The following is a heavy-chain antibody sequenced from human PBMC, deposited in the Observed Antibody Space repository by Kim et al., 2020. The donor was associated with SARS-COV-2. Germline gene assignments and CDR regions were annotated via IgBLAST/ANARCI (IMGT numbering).Heavy chain of an antibody. J-gene: IGHJ6*03. V-gene: IGHV3-48*03. CDR2: ISSSGSTI. Sequence: GGSLRLSCAASGFTFSSYEMNWVRQAPGKGLEWVSYISSSGSTIYYADSGKGRFTISRDNAKNSLYLQMNSLRAEDTAAYYCAWDPLFVLAWPGDDMDVWGKGTTVTVSS. D-gene: IGHD3-3*01. CDR3: AWDPLFVLAWPGDDMDV. CDR1: GFTFSSYE.